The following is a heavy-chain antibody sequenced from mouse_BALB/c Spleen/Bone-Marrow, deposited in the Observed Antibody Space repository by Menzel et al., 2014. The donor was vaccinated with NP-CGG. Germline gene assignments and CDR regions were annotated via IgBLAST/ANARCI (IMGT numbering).Heavy chain of an antibody. CDR3: ARSRYGKGAMEY. Sequence: QVQLQQSAAELVRPGTSVKVSCKASGYAFTNYLIEWVKQRPGQGLEWIGVINPGSGGTNYNEKFKGQATLTADKSSSTAYMQHSSLTSDDSAVYFCARSRYGKGAMEYWGQGTSGTGSS. V-gene: IGHV1-54*01. CDR2: INPGSGGT. J-gene: IGHJ4*01. CDR1: GYAFTNYL. D-gene: IGHD2-10*02.